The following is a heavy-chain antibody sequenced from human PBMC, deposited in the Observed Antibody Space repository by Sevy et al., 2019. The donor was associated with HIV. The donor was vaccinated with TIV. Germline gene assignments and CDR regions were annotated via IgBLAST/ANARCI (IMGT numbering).Heavy chain of an antibody. Sequence: GGSLRLSCAASGFTVSSNYMSWVRQAPGKGLEWVSVIYSGVSTYYADSVKGRFTISRDNAKNSLYLQMNSLRAEDTAVYYCARDFWSGFFDYWGQGTLVTVSS. CDR3: ARDFWSGFFDY. CDR1: GFTVSSNY. CDR2: IYSGVST. V-gene: IGHV3-53*01. D-gene: IGHD3-3*01. J-gene: IGHJ4*02.